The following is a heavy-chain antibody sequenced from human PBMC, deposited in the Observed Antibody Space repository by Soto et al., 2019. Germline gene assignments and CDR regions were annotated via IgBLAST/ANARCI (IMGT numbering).Heavy chain of an antibody. CDR1: GASISSYY. Sequence: WETLSLTCSVSGASISSYYWTWIRQPPGGGLEWIGYMHHTQGTNDNPSLRGRVHMSIDTSMNQFSLRLTSVTAADTAVYYCARVPFVGYFDWLDPWGHGTLVTVSS. CDR3: ARVPFVGYFDWLDP. J-gene: IGHJ5*02. CDR2: MHHTQGT. D-gene: IGHD3-9*01. V-gene: IGHV4-59*01.